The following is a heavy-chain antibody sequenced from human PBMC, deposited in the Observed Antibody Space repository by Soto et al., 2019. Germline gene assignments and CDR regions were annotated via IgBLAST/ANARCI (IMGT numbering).Heavy chain of an antibody. CDR3: ARSLFMVRGVKNWFDP. D-gene: IGHD3-10*01. J-gene: IGHJ5*02. V-gene: IGHV4-34*01. CDR1: GGSFSGYY. CDR2: INHSGST. Sequence: SETLSLTCAVYGGSFSGYYWSWIRQPPGKGLEWIGEINHSGSTNYNPSLKSRVTISVDTSKNQFSLKLSSVTAADTAVYYCARSLFMVRGVKNWFDPWVQGTLVTVSS.